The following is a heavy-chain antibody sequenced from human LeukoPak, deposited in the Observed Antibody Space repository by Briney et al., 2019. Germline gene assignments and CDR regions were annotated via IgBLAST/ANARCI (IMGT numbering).Heavy chain of an antibody. CDR2: ISWNSGSI. V-gene: IGHV3-9*03. J-gene: IGHJ4*02. Sequence: GGSLRLSCAASGFTFDDYAMHWFRQAPEKGLEWVSGISWNSGSIGYADSVKGRFTIYRDNAKNSLYLQMNSLRAEDMALYYCAKGGYSGYDSGFDYWGQGTLVTVSS. CDR3: AKGGYSGYDSGFDY. CDR1: GFTFDDYA. D-gene: IGHD5-12*01.